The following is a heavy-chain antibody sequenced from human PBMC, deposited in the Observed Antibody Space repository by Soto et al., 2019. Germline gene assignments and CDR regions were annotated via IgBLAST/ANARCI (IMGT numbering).Heavy chain of an antibody. V-gene: IGHV1-18*04. D-gene: IGHD2-2*01. CDR3: ARVGYCSSTSCCPYYGMDV. CDR2: ISAYNGNT. J-gene: IGHJ6*02. Sequence: ASVKVSCKASGYTFTSYGISWVRQAPGQGLEWMGWISAYNGNTNYAQKLQGRVTMTTDTSTSTAYMELRSLRSDDTAVYYCARVGYCSSTSCCPYYGMDVWGQGTTVTVSS. CDR1: GYTFTSYG.